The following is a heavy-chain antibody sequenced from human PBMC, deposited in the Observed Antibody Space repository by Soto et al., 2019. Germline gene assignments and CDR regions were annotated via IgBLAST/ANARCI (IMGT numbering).Heavy chain of an antibody. CDR2: TRNKANSHTT. CDR3: DRPNKVTDH. V-gene: IGHV3-72*01. Sequence: SXRLSWSAAVFIFIDHYMGWVRHAPGQGRGRVGRTRNKANSHTTEYAAPVKVRFTISRDDSKNSLYLQMNSLKIEDTAVYCCDRPNKVTDHWGQGTLVTVSS. D-gene: IGHD2-21*02. CDR1: VFIFIDHY. J-gene: IGHJ4*02.